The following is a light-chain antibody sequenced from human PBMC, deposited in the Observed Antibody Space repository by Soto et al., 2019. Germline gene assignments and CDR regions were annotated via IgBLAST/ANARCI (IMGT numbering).Light chain of an antibody. CDR2: EVN. V-gene: IGLV2-8*01. CDR1: SSDVGGYKY. CDR3: SSYAGINNLGV. J-gene: IGLJ1*01. Sequence: QSALTQPPSASGSPGQSVTISCTGTSSDVGGYKYVSWYQQHPGKAPKLMIFEVNKRPSGVPDRFSGSKSGKTASLTVSGLQAEDEADYYCSSYAGINNLGVFGTGTKVTVL.